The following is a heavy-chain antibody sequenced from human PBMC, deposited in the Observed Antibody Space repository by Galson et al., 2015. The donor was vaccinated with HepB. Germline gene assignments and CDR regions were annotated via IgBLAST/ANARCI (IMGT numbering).Heavy chain of an antibody. CDR2: ISAYNGNT. CDR3: ARSPPAPVTLYYDSSGYHKGAIDY. J-gene: IGHJ4*02. Sequence: SVKVSCKASGYTFTSYGISWVRQAPGQGLEWMGWISAYNGNTNYAQKLQGRVTMTTDTSTSTAYMELRSLRSDDTAVYYCARSPPAPVTLYYDSSGYHKGAIDYWGQGTLVTVSS. V-gene: IGHV1-18*01. CDR1: GYTFTSYG. D-gene: IGHD3-22*01.